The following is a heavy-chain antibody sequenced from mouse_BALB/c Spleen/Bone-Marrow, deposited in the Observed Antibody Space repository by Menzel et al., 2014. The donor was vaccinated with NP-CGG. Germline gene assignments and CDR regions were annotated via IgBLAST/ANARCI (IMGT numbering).Heavy chain of an antibody. CDR1: GFNIKDTY. CDR3: DSYVYGSSFDY. CDR2: IDPANDNT. Sequence: VQLKESGAELVKPGASVKLSCTASGFNIKDTYIHWVKQRPEQGLEWIGRIDPANDNTKYDPKFQAKATITADTTSSTAYLHLRRLAAADTDVYYSDSYVYGSSFDYWGQGTPLTVSS. V-gene: IGHV14-3*02. J-gene: IGHJ2*01. D-gene: IGHD2-2*01.